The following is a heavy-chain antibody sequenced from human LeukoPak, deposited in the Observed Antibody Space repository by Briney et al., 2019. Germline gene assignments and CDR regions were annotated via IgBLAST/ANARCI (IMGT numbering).Heavy chain of an antibody. Sequence: PGGPLRLSCAASGFTFSTYSMNWVRQAPGKGLEWVSYISSSSSTIYYADSVKGRFTISRDNAKNSLYLQMNSLRAEDTAVYYCARLAAPYLDYWGQGTLVTVSS. CDR2: ISSSSSTI. CDR3: ARLAAPYLDY. J-gene: IGHJ4*02. D-gene: IGHD2-15*01. V-gene: IGHV3-48*04. CDR1: GFTFSTYS.